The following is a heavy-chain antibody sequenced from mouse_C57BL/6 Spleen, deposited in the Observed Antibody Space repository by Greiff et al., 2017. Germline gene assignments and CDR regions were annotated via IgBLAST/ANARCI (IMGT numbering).Heavy chain of an antibody. CDR2: IYPRDGST. Sequence: QVQLQQSDAELVKPGASVKISCKVSGYTFTDHTIHWVKQRPEQSLEWIGYIYPRDGSTKYNEKFKGKATLTAYKSSSTAYMQLNSLTSEDSAVXFCARSDGYYYYCDYWGQGTTLTVSS. CDR1: GYTFTDHT. CDR3: ARSDGYYYYCDY. V-gene: IGHV1-78*01. J-gene: IGHJ2*01. D-gene: IGHD2-3*01.